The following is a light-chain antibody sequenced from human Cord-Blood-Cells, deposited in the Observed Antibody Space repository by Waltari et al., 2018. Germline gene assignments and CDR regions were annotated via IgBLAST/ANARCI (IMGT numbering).Light chain of an antibody. CDR2: DVS. J-gene: IGLJ1*01. CDR1: SSDVGGYNY. V-gene: IGLV2-11*01. Sequence: QSALTQPRSVSGSPGQSVTISCTGTSSDVGGYNYVSWYQQHPGKAPKLMFYDVSKRPSGVPDRFSGSKSGHTASLTISGLQAEDEADYYCCSYAGSYPYVFGTGTKVTVL. CDR3: CSYAGSYPYV.